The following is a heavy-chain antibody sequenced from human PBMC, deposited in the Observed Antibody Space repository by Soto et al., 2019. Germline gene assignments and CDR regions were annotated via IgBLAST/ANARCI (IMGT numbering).Heavy chain of an antibody. Sequence: ASVKVSCKASGYTFTSYDVNWVRQATGQGLEWMGWINANFGTADYAQKFQGRVTITADESTSTAYMELSSLRSEDTAVYYCARARYYYDFWSGYQQTSYYYYGMDVWGQGTTVTVSS. V-gene: IGHV1-69*13. CDR2: INANFGTA. CDR3: ARARYYYDFWSGYQQTSYYYYGMDV. D-gene: IGHD3-3*01. CDR1: GYTFTSYD. J-gene: IGHJ6*02.